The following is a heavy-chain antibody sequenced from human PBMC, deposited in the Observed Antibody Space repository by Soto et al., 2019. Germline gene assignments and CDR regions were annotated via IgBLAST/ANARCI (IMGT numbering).Heavy chain of an antibody. CDR2: IFSSGST. Sequence: QVQLQESGPGLVKPSETLSLTCTVSGGSLSSYYWSWIRQPAGKGLEWVGRIFSSGSTNYNPSLKSRVTMSVDSSKKQFSLKLRSVTAADTAVYYCARDPLTRFDYWGQGTLVTVS. CDR3: ARDPLTRFDY. J-gene: IGHJ4*02. V-gene: IGHV4-4*07. CDR1: GGSLSSYY. D-gene: IGHD3-16*02.